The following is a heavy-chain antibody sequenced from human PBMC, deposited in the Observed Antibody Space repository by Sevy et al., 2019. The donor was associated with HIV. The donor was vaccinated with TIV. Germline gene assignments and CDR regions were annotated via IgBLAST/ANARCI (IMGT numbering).Heavy chain of an antibody. Sequence: GGSLRLSCAASGFSFRSYDMHWVRQAPGKGLEWVAVISYDGSNKYYADSVKGGFTISRDNSKNTLDLQMNSLRAEDTAVYYCARDGSGSYSPKGAYGMDVWGQGTTVTVSS. D-gene: IGHD3-10*01. CDR1: GFSFRSYD. CDR3: ARDGSGSYSPKGAYGMDV. J-gene: IGHJ6*02. V-gene: IGHV3-30*03. CDR2: ISYDGSNK.